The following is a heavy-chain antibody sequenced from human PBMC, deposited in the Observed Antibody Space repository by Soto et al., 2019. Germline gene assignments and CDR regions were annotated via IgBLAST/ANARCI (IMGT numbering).Heavy chain of an antibody. J-gene: IGHJ4*02. D-gene: IGHD1-26*01. V-gene: IGHV4-30-2*01. Sequence: PSETLSLTCTVSGASITFGGYSWIWIRQTPGKGLEWIGYINHLETTFYNPSFESRLTLSIDRAKNQFSLKLHSMSAADRAVYFCARGGGSDSFDYWGQGILVTVS. CDR3: ARGGGSDSFDY. CDR2: INHLETT. CDR1: GASITFGGYS.